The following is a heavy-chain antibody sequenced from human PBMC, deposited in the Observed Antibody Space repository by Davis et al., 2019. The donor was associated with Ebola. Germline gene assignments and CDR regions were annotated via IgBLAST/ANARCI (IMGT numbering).Heavy chain of an antibody. D-gene: IGHD3-10*01. CDR1: GYTFTSYA. J-gene: IGHJ4*02. CDR2: INTNTGNP. V-gene: IGHV7-4-1*02. Sequence: AASVKVSCKASGYTFTSYAMNWVRQAPGQGLEWMGWINTNTGNPTYAQGFTGRFVFSLDPSVSTAYLQISSLKAEDTAVYYCARAHRLLWFGESNEYYFDYWGQGTLVTVSS. CDR3: ARAHRLLWFGESNEYYFDY.